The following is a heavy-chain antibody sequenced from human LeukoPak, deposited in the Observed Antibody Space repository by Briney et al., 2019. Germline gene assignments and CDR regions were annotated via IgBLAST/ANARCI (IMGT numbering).Heavy chain of an antibody. CDR3: ARATYDSSGPLAFDI. CDR1: GFTFSGFW. Sequence: GGSLRLSCAVSGFTFSGFWMSWSRQAPGKGLEWVASINSDGSEGYYADVVKGRFTISRDNAKNSLYLQINSLRAEDTAVYYCARATYDSSGPLAFDIWGQGTMVTVSS. J-gene: IGHJ3*02. D-gene: IGHD3-22*01. V-gene: IGHV3-7*03. CDR2: INSDGSEG.